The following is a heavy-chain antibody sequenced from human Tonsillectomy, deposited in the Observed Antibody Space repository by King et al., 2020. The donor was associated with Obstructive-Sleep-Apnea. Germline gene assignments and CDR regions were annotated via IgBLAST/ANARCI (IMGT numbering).Heavy chain of an antibody. J-gene: IGHJ6*02. D-gene: IGHD1-26*01. CDR2: MNPNSGNT. CDR3: ARRGCSGGCYYYYGMDV. Sequence: QLVQSGAEVKKPGASVKVSCKASGYTFTSYDINWVRQATGQGLEWMGWMNPNSGNTGYAQKFQGRVTMTRNTSISTAYKELSSLRSEDTAVYYCARRGCSGGCYYYYGMDVWGQGTTVTVSS. CDR1: GYTFTSYD. V-gene: IGHV1-8*01.